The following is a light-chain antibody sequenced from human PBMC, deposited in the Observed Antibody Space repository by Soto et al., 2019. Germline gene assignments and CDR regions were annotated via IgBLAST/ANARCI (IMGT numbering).Light chain of an antibody. CDR1: SGHSTYI. V-gene: IGLV4-60*02. J-gene: IGLJ2*01. CDR2: LEGSGSY. Sequence: QLVLTQSSSASASLGSSVKLTCTLSSGHSTYIIAWHQQRPGEAPRYLMKLEGSGSYNKGSEVPDRFSGSSSGADRYLTISNLQFEDEADYYCEIWDSNTPVVFGGGTKLTVL. CDR3: EIWDSNTPVV.